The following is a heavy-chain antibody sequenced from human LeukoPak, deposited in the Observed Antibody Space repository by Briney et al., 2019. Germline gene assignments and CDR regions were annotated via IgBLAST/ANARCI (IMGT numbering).Heavy chain of an antibody. V-gene: IGHV3-64*02. J-gene: IGHJ1*01. Sequence: GGSLRLSCAASGFTFSDYAMHWVRQAPGRGLEYVSAISSNGVKTYYAESVKGRFTISRDNSKNTLYLEMGSLRAEDTAVYYCARWDCSGGSCYSDFQHWGQGTLVTVSS. CDR3: ARWDCSGGSCYSDFQH. D-gene: IGHD2-15*01. CDR2: ISSNGVKT. CDR1: GFTFSDYA.